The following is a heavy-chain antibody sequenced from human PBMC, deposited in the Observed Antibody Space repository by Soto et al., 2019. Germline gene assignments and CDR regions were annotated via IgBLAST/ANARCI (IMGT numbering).Heavy chain of an antibody. V-gene: IGHV4-30-2*06. CDR1: GASITSDGYS. CDR3: ARDPSHWFDP. CDR2: IFHSGTT. Sequence: ASETLSLTGAVSGASITSDGYSWSWIRQSPGKGLEWIGYIFHSGTTQYNPSLRGRVTISVDRSKNQFSLRLNSVTAADAAVYYCARDPSHWFDPWGQGALVTVSS. J-gene: IGHJ5*02.